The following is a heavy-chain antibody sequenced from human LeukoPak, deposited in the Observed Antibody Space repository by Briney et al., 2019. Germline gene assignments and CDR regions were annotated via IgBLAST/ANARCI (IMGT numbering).Heavy chain of an antibody. Sequence: GGSLRLSCAASGFTFSSYSMNWVRQAPGKGLEWVSYVSSGSSTIYYADSVQGRFTISRDNAKNSLYLQMNSLRAEDTAVYYCARGRRITINWFDPWGQGTLVTVSS. CDR3: ARGRRITINWFDP. CDR2: VSSGSSTI. CDR1: GFTFSSYS. J-gene: IGHJ5*02. D-gene: IGHD3-9*01. V-gene: IGHV3-48*01.